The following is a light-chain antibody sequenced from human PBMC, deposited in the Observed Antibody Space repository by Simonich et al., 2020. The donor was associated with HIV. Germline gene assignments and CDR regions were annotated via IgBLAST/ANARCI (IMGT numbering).Light chain of an antibody. V-gene: IGLV2-14*03. CDR2: DVS. CDR3: SSYTSSSTWV. CDR1: SIDVGGYNY. Sequence: HSALTQPASVSGSPGQSITISCTATSIDVGGYNYVCWYPQHPGKAPKLMIYDVSKRPSGVSNRFAGSKSGNTASLTISGLQAEDEADYYCSSYTSSSTWVFGGGTKLTVL. J-gene: IGLJ2*01.